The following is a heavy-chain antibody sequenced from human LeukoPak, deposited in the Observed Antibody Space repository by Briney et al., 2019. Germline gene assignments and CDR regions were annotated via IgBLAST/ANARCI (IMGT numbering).Heavy chain of an antibody. D-gene: IGHD1-26*01. CDR3: XXXQSXSGSYRYYFTY. CDR2: MYYSGNS. V-gene: IGHV4-61*08. Sequence: SETLSLTCSVSGVSVGSAGYYWTWIRQPPGKGLEWIGYMYYSGNSNYNPFLKSRVTMSLDPSKNRFSLKLSSVTAADTAVYYCXXXQSXSGSYRYYFTYWGQGTLVTVSS. J-gene: IGHJ4*02. CDR1: GVSVGSAGYY.